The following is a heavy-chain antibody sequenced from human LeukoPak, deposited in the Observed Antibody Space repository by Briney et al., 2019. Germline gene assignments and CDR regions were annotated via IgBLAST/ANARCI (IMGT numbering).Heavy chain of an antibody. CDR1: GFTFDDYA. J-gene: IGHJ4*02. D-gene: IGHD2-15*01. V-gene: IGHV3-9*01. Sequence: TGGSLRLSCAASGFTFDDYAMHWVRQAPGKGLEWVSGISWNSGSIGYADSVKGRFTISRDNAKNSLYLQMNSLRAEDTALYYCAKDMEPNCSGGSCYRRPIDYWGQGTLVTVS. CDR3: AKDMEPNCSGGSCYRRPIDY. CDR2: ISWNSGSI.